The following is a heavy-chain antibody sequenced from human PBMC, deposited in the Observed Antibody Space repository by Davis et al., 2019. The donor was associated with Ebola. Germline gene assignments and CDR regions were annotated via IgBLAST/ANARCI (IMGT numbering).Heavy chain of an antibody. D-gene: IGHD6-13*01. V-gene: IGHV3-9*01. J-gene: IGHJ4*02. Sequence: SLKTSCAASGFTFDDYAMHWVRQAPGKGLEWVSGISWNSGSIGYADSVKGRFTISRDNAKNSLYLQMNSLRAEDTALYYCAKDQAGDRGSSWYPLDYWGQGTLVTVSS. CDR2: ISWNSGSI. CDR1: GFTFDDYA. CDR3: AKDQAGDRGSSWYPLDY.